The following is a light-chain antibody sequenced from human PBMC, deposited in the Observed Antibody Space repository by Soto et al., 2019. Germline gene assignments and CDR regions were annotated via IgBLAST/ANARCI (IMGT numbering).Light chain of an antibody. V-gene: IGKV3-15*01. J-gene: IGKJ2*01. CDR3: QQYNKWPPQHT. CDR1: QSVSSN. Sequence: EIVMTQSPATLPVSPGERATVACRASQSVSSNLAWYQQKPGQPPRLLIYDASTRASGIPARFSGSGSGTEFTLTISSLQSEDSAVYYCQQYNKWPPQHTFGQGTNLEIK. CDR2: DAS.